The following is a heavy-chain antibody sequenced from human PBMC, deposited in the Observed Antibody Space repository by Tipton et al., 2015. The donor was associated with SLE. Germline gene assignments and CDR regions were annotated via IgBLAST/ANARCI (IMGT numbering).Heavy chain of an antibody. J-gene: IGHJ2*01. Sequence: TLSLTCAVYGGSFSGSYWSWIRQPPGKGLEWIGEINHSETINYKPSLKSRVTISLDTSQNHFSLKLSSVTAADTAVYYCAGDSRSTWYFIWGRGTLVTVSS. D-gene: IGHD6-13*01. CDR3: AGDSRSTWYFI. V-gene: IGHV4-34*01. CDR2: INHSETI. CDR1: GGSFSGSY.